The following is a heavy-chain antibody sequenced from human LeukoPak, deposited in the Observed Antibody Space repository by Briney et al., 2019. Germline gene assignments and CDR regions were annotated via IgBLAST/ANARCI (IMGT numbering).Heavy chain of an antibody. CDR2: INGSGGST. V-gene: IGHV3-23*01. CDR3: AKVPGGGRNTLTKYYFDY. D-gene: IGHD3-16*01. Sequence: PGGSLRLSCAVSGFIFSSYAMSWVRQAPGKGLEWVSVINGSGGSTYYADSVKGRFTISRDNSKNTLYLQMNSLRAEDTAVYYCAKVPGGGRNTLTKYYFDYWGQGTLVTVSS. CDR1: GFIFSSYA. J-gene: IGHJ4*02.